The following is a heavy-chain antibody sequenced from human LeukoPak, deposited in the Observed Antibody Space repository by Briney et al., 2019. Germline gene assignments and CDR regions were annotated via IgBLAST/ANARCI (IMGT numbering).Heavy chain of an antibody. CDR2: IKRDGSEK. CDR3: ARDSSSWYYVDY. V-gene: IGHV3-7*01. J-gene: IGHJ4*02. Sequence: GGSLRLSCAASGFTFSSYWMSWVRQAPGKGLEWVANIKRDGSEKYYVDSVEGRFTISRDNAKNLLYLQMNSLRAEDTAVYYCARDSSSWYYVDYWGQGTLVTVSS. CDR1: GFTFSSYW. D-gene: IGHD6-13*01.